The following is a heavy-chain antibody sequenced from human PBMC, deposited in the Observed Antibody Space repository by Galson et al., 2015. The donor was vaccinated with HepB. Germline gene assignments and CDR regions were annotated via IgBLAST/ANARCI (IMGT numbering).Heavy chain of an antibody. D-gene: IGHD6-19*01. Sequence: SLRLSCAASGFTFSNYAMNWVRQAPGKGLEYVSAISSSGGSTYYADSAKGRFTISRDNSKNTLYLQMSSLRAEETAVYYCVKDIAVAGTGPWYTFDYWGQVTLVSVSS. CDR2: ISSSGGST. CDR3: VKDIAVAGTGPWYTFDY. J-gene: IGHJ4*02. V-gene: IGHV3-64D*06. CDR1: GFTFSNYA.